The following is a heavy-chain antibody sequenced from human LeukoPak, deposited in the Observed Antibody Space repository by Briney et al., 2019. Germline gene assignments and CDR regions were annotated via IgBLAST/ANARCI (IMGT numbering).Heavy chain of an antibody. CDR1: GFTFSSYA. D-gene: IGHD1-7*01. Sequence: PGRSLRLSCAASGFTFSSYAMHWVRQAPGKGLEWVAFISYDGGDKYYADSVKGRFTISRDNSKNTLFLQMNSLRAEDTAVYYCARENWNFHFDYWGQGTLVTVSS. CDR2: ISYDGGDK. V-gene: IGHV3-30*01. CDR3: ARENWNFHFDY. J-gene: IGHJ4*02.